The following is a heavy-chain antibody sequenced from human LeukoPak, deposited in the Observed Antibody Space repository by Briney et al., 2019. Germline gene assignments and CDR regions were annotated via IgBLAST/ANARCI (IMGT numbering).Heavy chain of an antibody. V-gene: IGHV4-4*09. D-gene: IGHD2/OR15-2a*01. Sequence: SETLSLTCTVTGGSIRTYYWSWIRQPPGKGLEWIGYIYTSGSTNYNPSLKSRVTMSLDTSENQFSLKLSSVTAADTAVYYCARGDFYRYYFDYWGQGTLVTVSS. CDR3: ARGDFYRYYFDY. J-gene: IGHJ4*02. CDR2: IYTSGST. CDR1: GGSIRTYY.